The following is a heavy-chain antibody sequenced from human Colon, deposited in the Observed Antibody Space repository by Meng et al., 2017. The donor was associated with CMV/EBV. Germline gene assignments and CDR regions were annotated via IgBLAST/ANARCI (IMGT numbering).Heavy chain of an antibody. V-gene: IGHV4-4*07. D-gene: IGHD3-10*01. CDR2: IYSNGRI. J-gene: IGHJ1*01. Sequence: QVHLRESGPGLVKPSETLSLTCTVSGGSISGHYWTWIRRPAGEGLQWLGRIYSNGRIDENYSLRSRVTISVDTSKNQLSLRLTSVTAADTAVYYCGRAGARGVPIDVWGRGTLVTVSS. CDR1: GGSISGHY. CDR3: GRAGARGVPIDV.